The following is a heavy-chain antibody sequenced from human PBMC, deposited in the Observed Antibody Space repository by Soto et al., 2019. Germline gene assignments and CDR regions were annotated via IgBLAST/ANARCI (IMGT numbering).Heavy chain of an antibody. CDR1: GGTFSSYA. D-gene: IGHD3-22*01. CDR3: ASWYYYDSSGYNYYYGMDV. CDR2: IIPIFGTA. V-gene: IGHV1-69*13. Sequence: SVKVSCKASGGTFSSYAISWVRQAPGQGLEWMGGIIPIFGTANYAQKFQGRVTITADESTSTAYMELSSLRSEDTAVYYCASWYYYDSSGYNYYYGMDVWGQGTTVTVSS. J-gene: IGHJ6*02.